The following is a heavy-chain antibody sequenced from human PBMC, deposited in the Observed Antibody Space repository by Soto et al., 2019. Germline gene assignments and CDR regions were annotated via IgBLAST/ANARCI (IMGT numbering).Heavy chain of an antibody. CDR2: FDPEDGET. CDR1: GYTLTELS. V-gene: IGHV1-24*01. Sequence: ASVKVSCKVSGYTLTELSMHWARQAPGKGLEWMGGFDPEDGETIYAQKFQGRVTMTEDTSTDTAYMELSSLRSEDTAVYYCATGSQAHYSYYMDVWGKGTTVTVSS. J-gene: IGHJ6*03. D-gene: IGHD4-4*01. CDR3: ATGSQAHYSYYMDV.